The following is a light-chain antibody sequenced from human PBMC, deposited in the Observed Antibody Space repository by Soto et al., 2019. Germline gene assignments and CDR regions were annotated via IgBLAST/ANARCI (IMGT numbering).Light chain of an antibody. J-gene: IGKJ2*03. CDR3: QQFVNSPS. CDR2: ASS. Sequence: IVLTQSPGTLSLSPGESAALSCRASQSVDNYVAWYQQRPGQAPRLLLYASSRRAPGIPDRFSGSGSGTDFTLTISRLEPEDFVIYYCQQFVNSPSFGQGTKLEI. CDR1: QSVDNY. V-gene: IGKV3-20*01.